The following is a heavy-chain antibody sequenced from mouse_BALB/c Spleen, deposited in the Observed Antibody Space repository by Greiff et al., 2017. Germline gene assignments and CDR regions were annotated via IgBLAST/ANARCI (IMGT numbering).Heavy chain of an antibody. CDR2: ISSGGSYT. V-gene: IGHV5-9-4*01. CDR3: ARTYYSSMDY. J-gene: IGHJ4*01. D-gene: IGHD2-10*01. Sequence: EVQLVESGGGLVKPGGSLKLSCAASGFTFSSYAMSWVRQSPEKRLEWVAEISSGGSYTYYPDTVTGRFTISRDNAKNTLYLEMSSLRSEDTAMYYCARTYYSSMDYWGQGTSVTVSS. CDR1: GFTFSSYA.